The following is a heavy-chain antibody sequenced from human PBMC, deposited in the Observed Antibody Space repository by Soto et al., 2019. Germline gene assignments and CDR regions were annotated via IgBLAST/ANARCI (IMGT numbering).Heavy chain of an antibody. CDR1: GGSFSGYY. CDR3: ARRVHITIYYFYY. V-gene: IGHV4-34*01. CDR2: INHSGST. D-gene: IGHD1-20*01. J-gene: IGHJ4*02. Sequence: SETLSLTCAVYGGSFSGYYWSWIRQPPGKGLEWIGEINHSGSTNYNPSLKSRVTISVDTSKNQFSLKLSSVTAADTAVYYCARRVHITIYYFYYWGQGTLVTVSS.